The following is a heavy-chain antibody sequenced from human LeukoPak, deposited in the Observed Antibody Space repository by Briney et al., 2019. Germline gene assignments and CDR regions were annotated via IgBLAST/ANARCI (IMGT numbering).Heavy chain of an antibody. J-gene: IGHJ4*02. CDR3: ARHFYDDYHYFDY. CDR1: GGSISSSTYY. CDR2: IYYSGST. Sequence: SETLSLTCTISGGSISSSTYYWGWVRQPPGKGLEWIGTIYYSGSTFYNPSLKSRVTISVDTSKNQFSLKLSSVTAADTAVYYCARHFYDDYHYFDYWGQGTLVTVSS. V-gene: IGHV4-39*01. D-gene: IGHD4-17*01.